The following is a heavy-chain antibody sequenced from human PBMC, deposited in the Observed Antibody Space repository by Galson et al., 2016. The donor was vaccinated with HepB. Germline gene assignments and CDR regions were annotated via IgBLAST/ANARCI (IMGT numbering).Heavy chain of an antibody. D-gene: IGHD3-3*01. V-gene: IGHV3-43*01. J-gene: IGHJ6*02. CDR3: VKGMGYFYYDLDV. CDR1: GFTFDDYT. Sequence: SLRLSCAASGFTFDDYTMHWVRQPPGKGLEWVSLIAWDGGGTFYADSVKGRFTISRDNSNNSLFLQMNSLRSEDTALYYCVKGMGYFYYDLDVWGPGTTVTVSS. CDR2: IAWDGGGT.